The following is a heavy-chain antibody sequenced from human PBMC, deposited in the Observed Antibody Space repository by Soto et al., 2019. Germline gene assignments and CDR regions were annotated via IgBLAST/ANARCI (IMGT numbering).Heavy chain of an antibody. V-gene: IGHV4-31*03. Sequence: SETLSLTCTVSGGSISSGGYYWTWIRQHPGKGLEWIGHNYYSGITYYNPSLKSRVTISLDTSKNQFSLKLSSVTAADTAVYYCARTLPNRQLFDSWSQGTLVTVSS. CDR2: NYYSGIT. CDR1: GGSISSGGYY. J-gene: IGHJ4*02. D-gene: IGHD1-1*01. CDR3: ARTLPNRQLFDS.